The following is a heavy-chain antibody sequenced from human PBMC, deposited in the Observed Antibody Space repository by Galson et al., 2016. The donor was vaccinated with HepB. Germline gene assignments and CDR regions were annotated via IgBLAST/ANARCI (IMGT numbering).Heavy chain of an antibody. Sequence: ETLSLTCTVSGGSITTYYWSWIRQPPGMGLEWIAFSHSSGATSYSPSLNSRVTISVDTSKSQFSLRLRSVTAADTAVYYCARNAPKLGITDACDIWGQGAMVTVSS. CDR1: GGSITTYY. V-gene: IGHV4-59*01. J-gene: IGHJ3*02. CDR2: SHSSGAT. CDR3: ARNAPKLGITDACDI. D-gene: IGHD1-14*01.